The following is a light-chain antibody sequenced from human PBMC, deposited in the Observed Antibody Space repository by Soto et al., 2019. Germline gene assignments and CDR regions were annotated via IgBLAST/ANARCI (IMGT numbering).Light chain of an antibody. CDR1: QSVRTK. V-gene: IGKV3D-15*01. CDR2: GAS. J-gene: IGKJ5*01. Sequence: ETVMPQSPAPLSFSPGEKAPPSCRASQSVRTKLAWYQQKPGQAPRLLIYGASSRATGIPARFSGSGSGTEFTLTISSLQSEDSGVYYCQQYNKWPAEITFGQGTRLEIK. CDR3: QQYNKWPAEIT.